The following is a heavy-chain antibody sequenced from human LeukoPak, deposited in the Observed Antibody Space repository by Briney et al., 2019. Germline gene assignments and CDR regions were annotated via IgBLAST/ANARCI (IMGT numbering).Heavy chain of an antibody. D-gene: IGHD5-24*01. J-gene: IGHJ6*03. V-gene: IGHV4-39*01. CDR3: ARGRRDGYTLYYMDV. Sequence: SETLSLTCTVSGGSITSSSYYWGWIRQPPGKGLEWIGSIYYSGSTYYNPSVKSRVTISVDTSKNQFSLKLSSVTAADTAVYYCARGRRDGYTLYYMDVWGKGTTVSIPS. CDR1: GGSITSSSYY. CDR2: IYYSGST.